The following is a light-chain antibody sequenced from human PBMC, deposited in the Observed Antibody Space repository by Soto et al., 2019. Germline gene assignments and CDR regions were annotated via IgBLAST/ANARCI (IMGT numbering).Light chain of an antibody. CDR1: SSNIGSNYD. CDR3: GTWDSSLSAGV. CDR2: DNN. V-gene: IGLV1-51*01. Sequence: QLVLTQPPSVSGAPGQTVTISCAGTSSNIGSNYDVHWYQQLPGTAPKLLIYDNNKRPSGIPDRFSGSKSGTSATLGITGLQTGDEADYYCGTWDSSLSAGVFGGGTKVTVL. J-gene: IGLJ2*01.